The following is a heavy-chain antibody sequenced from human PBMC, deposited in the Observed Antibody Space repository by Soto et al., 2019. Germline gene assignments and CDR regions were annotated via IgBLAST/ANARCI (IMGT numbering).Heavy chain of an antibody. CDR2: IIPILGIA. CDR3: TRVDPGESSPFDY. J-gene: IGHJ4*02. CDR1: GGTFSSYT. Sequence: SVKVSCKASGGTFSSYTISWVLQAPGQGLEWMGRIIPILGIANYTQKFQGRVTITADKSTSTAYMELSSLRSEDTAVYYCTRVDPGESSPFDYWGQGTLVTVSS. D-gene: IGHD3-10*01. V-gene: IGHV1-69*02.